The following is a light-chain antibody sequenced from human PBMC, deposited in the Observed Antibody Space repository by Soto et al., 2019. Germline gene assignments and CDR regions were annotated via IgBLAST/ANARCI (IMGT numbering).Light chain of an antibody. CDR1: SSDVGGYNY. V-gene: IGLV2-14*01. CDR2: EVT. Sequence: QSVLTQPASVSGSPGQSITISCTGTSSDVGGYNYVSWYQQHPGKAPKLMIYEVTNRPSGVSNRFSGSKSGNTASLTISGLQAEDEADYYCSSYTSRSTLVFGTGIKLTVL. J-gene: IGLJ1*01. CDR3: SSYTSRSTLV.